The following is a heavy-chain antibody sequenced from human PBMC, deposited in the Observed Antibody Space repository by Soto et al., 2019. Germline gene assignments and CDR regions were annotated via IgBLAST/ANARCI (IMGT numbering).Heavy chain of an antibody. Sequence: QVQLVQSGADVKKPGASVKVSCKASGYNFTSYGISWVRQAPGQGLEWMGWISPHNDRTKYARRFQDRVTMTTETSTSTVYMELGSLRTDDRDVYHCARDLYSSSGRYFDPDAFDIWGQGTVVTVSS. D-gene: IGHD6-19*01. J-gene: IGHJ3*02. CDR3: ARDLYSSSGRYFDPDAFDI. CDR1: GYNFTSYG. CDR2: ISPHNDRT. V-gene: IGHV1-18*01.